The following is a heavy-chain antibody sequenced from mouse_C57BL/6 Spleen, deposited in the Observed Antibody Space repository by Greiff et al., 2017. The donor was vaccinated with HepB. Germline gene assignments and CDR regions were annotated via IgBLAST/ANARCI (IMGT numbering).Heavy chain of an antibody. D-gene: IGHD1-1*01. CDR1: GYTFTDYE. J-gene: IGHJ2*01. Sequence: VQRVESGAELVRPGASVTLSCKASGYTFTDYEMHWVKQTPVHGLEWIGAIDPETGGTAYNQKFKGKAILTADKSSSTAYMELRSLTSEDSAVYYCTRRDYYGSSPYFDYWGQGTTLTVSS. CDR3: TRRDYYGSSPYFDY. CDR2: IDPETGGT. V-gene: IGHV1-15*01.